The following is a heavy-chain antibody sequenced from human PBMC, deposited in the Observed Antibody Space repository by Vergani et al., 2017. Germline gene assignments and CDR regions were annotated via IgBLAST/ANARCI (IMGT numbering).Heavy chain of an antibody. CDR3: AKHFRGWGIDY. CDR2: IQFDGSNQ. V-gene: IGHV3-30*02. J-gene: IGHJ4*02. D-gene: IGHD3-16*01. Sequence: QVQLVESGGGVVQRGGSLRLSCATSGFTFCNYDMQWIRQGPGKGLEFVAFIQFDGSNQYYADYVKGRFTLFRDFSKNTRYLQMNSLRTDDTATYYCAKHFRGWGIDYWGQGTQVIVSS. CDR1: GFTFCNYD.